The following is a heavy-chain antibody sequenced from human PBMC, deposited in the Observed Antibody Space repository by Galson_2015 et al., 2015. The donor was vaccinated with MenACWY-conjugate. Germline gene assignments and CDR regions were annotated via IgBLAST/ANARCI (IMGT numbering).Heavy chain of an antibody. V-gene: IGHV4-39*07. J-gene: IGHJ4*02. D-gene: IGHD2-8*01. Sequence: SEPLSLTCTVSGGSISSSSYYWGWIRQPPGKGLEWIGSIYYSGSTYYNPSLKSRVTISVDTSKNQFSLKLSSVTAADTAVYYCARVRVDIVLMVYAKFFDYWGQGTLVTVSS. CDR3: ARVRVDIVLMVYAKFFDY. CDR1: GGSISSSSYY. CDR2: IYYSGST.